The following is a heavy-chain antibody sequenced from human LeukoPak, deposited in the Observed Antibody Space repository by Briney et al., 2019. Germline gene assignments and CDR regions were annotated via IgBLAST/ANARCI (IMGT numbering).Heavy chain of an antibody. J-gene: IGHJ4*02. V-gene: IGHV3-23*01. D-gene: IGHD6-19*01. Sequence: GGSLRLSCAASGFTFSSYAMSWVRQAPGKGLEWVSAISGSGGSTYYADSVKGQFTISRDNSKNTLYLQMNSLRAEDTAVYYCAKVPSSGWYPNYFDYWGQGTLVTVSS. CDR2: ISGSGGST. CDR3: AKVPSSGWYPNYFDY. CDR1: GFTFSSYA.